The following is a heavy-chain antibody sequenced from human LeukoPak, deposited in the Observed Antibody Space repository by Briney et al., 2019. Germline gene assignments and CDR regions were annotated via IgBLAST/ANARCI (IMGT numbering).Heavy chain of an antibody. CDR3: ARDLWYSSGWEFDY. CDR1: GYTFTSYG. D-gene: IGHD6-19*01. Sequence: GASVKVSCKASGYTFTSYGISWVRQAPGQGLEWMGRIIPILGIANYAQKFQGRVTITADKSTSTAYMELSSLRSEDTAVYYCARDLWYSSGWEFDYWGQGTLVTVSS. V-gene: IGHV1-69*04. CDR2: IIPILGIA. J-gene: IGHJ4*02.